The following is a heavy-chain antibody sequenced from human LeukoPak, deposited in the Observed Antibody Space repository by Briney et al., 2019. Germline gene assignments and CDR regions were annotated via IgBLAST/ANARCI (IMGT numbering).Heavy chain of an antibody. CDR3: TRDLTGDLDY. D-gene: IGHD7-27*01. V-gene: IGHV3-74*01. CDR1: GFTFSNYW. Sequence: PGGALRLSCADSGFTFSNYWMYWVRQTPGKGLVWVSRINPDGSYTSYEDSVRGRFTTSRDNAKKTLYLQMNSLRGGDTAVYYCTRDLTGDLDYWGQGTLVTVSP. J-gene: IGHJ4*02. CDR2: INPDGSYT.